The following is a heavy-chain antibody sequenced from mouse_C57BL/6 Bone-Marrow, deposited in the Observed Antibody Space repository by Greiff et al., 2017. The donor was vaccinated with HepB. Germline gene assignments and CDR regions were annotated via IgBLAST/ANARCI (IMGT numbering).Heavy chain of an antibody. D-gene: IGHD1-1*01. CDR2: IDPSDSYT. J-gene: IGHJ2*01. Sequence: QVQLQQPGAELVKPGASVKLSYKASGYTFTSYWMQWVKQRPGQGLEWIGEIDPSDSYTNYNQKFKGKATLTVDTSSSTAYMQLSSLTSEDSAVYYCYYGSSYYWGQGTTLTVSS. V-gene: IGHV1-50*01. CDR1: GYTFTSYW. CDR3: YYGSSYY.